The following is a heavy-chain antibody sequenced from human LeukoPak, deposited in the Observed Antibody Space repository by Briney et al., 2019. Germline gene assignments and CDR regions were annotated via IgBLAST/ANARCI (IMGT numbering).Heavy chain of an antibody. CDR1: GYTFTSYG. Sequence: GASVKVSCKASGYTFTSYGINWVRQATGQGLEWMGWMNPNSGNTGYAQKFQGRVTMTRNTSISTAYMELSSLRSEDTAVYYCARVGGDTVTNRYWGQGTLVTVSS. D-gene: IGHD4-17*01. J-gene: IGHJ4*02. CDR2: MNPNSGNT. V-gene: IGHV1-8*01. CDR3: ARVGGDTVTNRY.